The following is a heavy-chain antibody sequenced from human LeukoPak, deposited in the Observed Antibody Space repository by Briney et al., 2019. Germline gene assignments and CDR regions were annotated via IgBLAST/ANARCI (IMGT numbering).Heavy chain of an antibody. CDR2: ISSSASTR. CDR3: AREIVSSVAGNFDY. D-gene: IGHD6-19*01. V-gene: IGHV3-48*03. J-gene: IGHJ4*02. CDR1: GFTFSSYE. Sequence: PGGSLRLSCAASGFTFSSYEMNWVRQAPGKGLEWVSYISSSASTRTYADSVKGRFTISRDNGKNSLYLEMNSLRAEDTAVYYCAREIVSSVAGNFDYWGQGTLVTVSP.